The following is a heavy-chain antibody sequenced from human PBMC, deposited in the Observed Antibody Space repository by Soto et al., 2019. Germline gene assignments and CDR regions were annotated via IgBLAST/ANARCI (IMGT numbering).Heavy chain of an antibody. CDR2: IYHSGST. CDR3: ATYYGDYGPASGY. J-gene: IGHJ4*02. D-gene: IGHD4-17*01. CDR1: GGSISSGGYY. Sequence: QVQLQESGPGLVKPSQTLSLSCTVSGGSISSGGYYWSWIRQHPGKGLEWIGYIYHSGSTFYNPSLKSRVTISVDTSKNQFSLKPSSVTAADTAVYYCATYYGDYGPASGYWGQGTLVTVSS. V-gene: IGHV4-31*02.